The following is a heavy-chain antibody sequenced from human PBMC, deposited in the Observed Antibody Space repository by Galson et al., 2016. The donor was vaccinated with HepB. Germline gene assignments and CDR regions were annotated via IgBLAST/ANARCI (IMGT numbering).Heavy chain of an antibody. Sequence: CAISGDSVSTDSATWNWIRQSPSRGLEWLGRTYYRAKWYKTYAVSVKSRITINPDTSTNQIFLQLNSVTPEDSAIYYCARATANWDGGGDNWFDHWGQGTLVTVSS. V-gene: IGHV6-1*01. CDR1: GDSVSTDSAT. CDR3: ARATANWDGGGDNWFDH. D-gene: IGHD7-27*01. J-gene: IGHJ5*02. CDR2: TYYRAKWYK.